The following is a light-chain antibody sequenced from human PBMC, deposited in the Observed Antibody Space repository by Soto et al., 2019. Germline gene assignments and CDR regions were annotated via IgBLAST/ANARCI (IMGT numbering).Light chain of an antibody. CDR2: AAS. V-gene: IGKV1-39*01. Sequence: DLQLTQSPTSLSASVGDRVTLACRASQFIDSYLNWYKQKQGKAPKXXSYAASSLQSGVSSRFSGSGSGTDFTLTINSLKPEDFETYYCQQSYSTTRTFGQGTKVDIK. J-gene: IGKJ1*01. CDR3: QQSYSTTRT. CDR1: QFIDSY.